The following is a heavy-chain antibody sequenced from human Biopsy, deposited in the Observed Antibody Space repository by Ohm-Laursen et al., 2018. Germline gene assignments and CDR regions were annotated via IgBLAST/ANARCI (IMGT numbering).Heavy chain of an antibody. CDR1: GFTFSNFS. Sequence: GSLGLSCTASGFTFSNFSMIWVRQAPGKGLEWVSRFNSDGTDTTYADSVKGRFTISRDNAKNTLYLQMNSLRVEDTAVYYCAKAGRGYIDYWGQGTLVIVSS. J-gene: IGHJ4*02. CDR2: FNSDGTDT. V-gene: IGHV3-74*01. CDR3: AKAGRGYIDY. D-gene: IGHD5-18*01.